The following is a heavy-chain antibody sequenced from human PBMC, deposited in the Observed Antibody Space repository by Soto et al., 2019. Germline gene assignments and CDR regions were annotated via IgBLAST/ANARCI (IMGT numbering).Heavy chain of an antibody. J-gene: IGHJ4*02. V-gene: IGHV3-30-3*01. D-gene: IGHD6-13*01. Sequence: GGSLRLSCAASGFSFSISPMHWVRQAPGKGPEWVALISYDGTNKFYADSVKGRFTISRDNSKSTLYLQVDSLRPEDAAVYYCARKSSSNWSHDYWGQGTLVTVSS. CDR1: GFSFSISP. CDR2: ISYDGTNK. CDR3: ARKSSSNWSHDY.